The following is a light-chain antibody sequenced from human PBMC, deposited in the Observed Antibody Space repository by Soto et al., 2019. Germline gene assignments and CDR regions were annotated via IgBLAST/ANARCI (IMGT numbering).Light chain of an antibody. Sequence: DIQMTQSPSSLSASVGDRVTITCRASQSISSYLNWYQQKPEKAPKLLIYAASSLQSGVPSRFSGGGCGTAFALTSSSLHPEEFATYYCRQSYSMSVIVGPGTKEHIK. J-gene: IGKJ3*01. V-gene: IGKV1-39*01. CDR1: QSISSY. CDR3: RQSYSMSVI. CDR2: AAS.